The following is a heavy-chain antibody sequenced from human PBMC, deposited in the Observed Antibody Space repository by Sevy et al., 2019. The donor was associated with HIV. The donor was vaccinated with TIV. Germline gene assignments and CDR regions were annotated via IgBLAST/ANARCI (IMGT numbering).Heavy chain of an antibody. Sequence: SDTLSLTCTVSSGSIITYYWTWIRQPPGKGLEWIGYIYYSGSTNYNPSLKSRVTISVDTSKNQFSLKLNSVTAADTAVYYCARGYSQFDFWGQGTLVTVSS. CDR1: SGSIITYY. CDR3: ARGYSQFDF. CDR2: IYYSGST. J-gene: IGHJ4*02. V-gene: IGHV4-59*07. D-gene: IGHD3-22*01.